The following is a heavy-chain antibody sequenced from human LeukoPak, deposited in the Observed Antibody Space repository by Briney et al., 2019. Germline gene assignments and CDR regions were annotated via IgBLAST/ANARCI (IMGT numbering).Heavy chain of an antibody. CDR1: GGSISSGDYY. V-gene: IGHV4-30-4*01. Sequence: PSETLSLTCTVSGGSISSGDYYWSWIRQPPGKGLEWIGYIYYSGSTYYNPSLKSRVTISVDTSKNQFSLKLSSVTAADTAVYYCAREGDDMAPRGYFDYWGQGTLVTVSS. CDR3: AREGDDMAPRGYFDY. CDR2: IYYSGST. J-gene: IGHJ4*02. D-gene: IGHD3-9*01.